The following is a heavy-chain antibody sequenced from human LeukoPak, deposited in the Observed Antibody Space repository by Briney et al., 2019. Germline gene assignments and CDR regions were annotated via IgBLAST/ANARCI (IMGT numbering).Heavy chain of an antibody. CDR1: GGSFSGYY. Sequence: SETLSLTCAVYGGSFSGYYWSWIRQPPGKGLEWIGEINHSGGTNYNPSLKSRVTISVDTSKNQFSLKLSSVTAADTAVYYCAREIVRGVIDTTRNNWFDPWGQGTLVTVSS. CDR3: AREIVRGVIDTTRNNWFDP. D-gene: IGHD3-10*01. J-gene: IGHJ5*02. CDR2: INHSGGT. V-gene: IGHV4-34*01.